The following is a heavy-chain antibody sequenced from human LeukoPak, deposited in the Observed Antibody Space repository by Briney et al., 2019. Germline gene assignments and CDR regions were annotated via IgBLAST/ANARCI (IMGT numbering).Heavy chain of an antibody. CDR2: INPNSGGT. D-gene: IGHD2-2*02. CDR1: GYTFTGYY. CDR3: AKDGYQLLYDGGYYHYYMDV. J-gene: IGHJ6*03. Sequence: ASVKVSCKASGYTFTGYYMHWVRQAPGQGLEWMGWINPNSGGTNYAQKFQGRVTMTRDTSISTAYMELSRLRSDDTAVYYCAKDGYQLLYDGGYYHYYMDVWGKGTTVTVSS. V-gene: IGHV1-2*02.